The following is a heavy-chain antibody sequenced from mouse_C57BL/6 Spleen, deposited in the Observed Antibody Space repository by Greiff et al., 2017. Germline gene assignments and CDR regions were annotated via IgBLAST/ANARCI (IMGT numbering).Heavy chain of an antibody. CDR2: ISDGGSYT. J-gene: IGHJ4*01. V-gene: IGHV5-4*01. Sequence: EVQLVESGGGLVKPGGSLKLSCAASGFTFSSYAMSWVRQTPEKRLEWVATISDGGSYTSYPDNVKGRFTISRGNAKNNLYLQMSHLKSEDTAMYYCAMIYYGYDGRGYAMDYWVKEPQSPSPQ. CDR1: GFTFSSYA. D-gene: IGHD2-2*01. CDR3: AMIYYGYDGRGYAMDY.